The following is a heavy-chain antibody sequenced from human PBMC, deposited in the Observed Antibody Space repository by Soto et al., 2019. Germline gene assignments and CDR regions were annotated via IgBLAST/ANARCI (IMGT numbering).Heavy chain of an antibody. Sequence: QVQLVQSGAEVKKPGASVKVSCKASGYTFTSYDINWVRQATGQGLEWMGWMNPNSGNTGYAQKFQGRVTMTRNTSISTAYMELSSLRSEDAAVYYCARSRYCISTSCYLPGYNWFDPWGQGTLVTVSS. V-gene: IGHV1-8*01. CDR1: GYTFTSYD. CDR3: ARSRYCISTSCYLPGYNWFDP. D-gene: IGHD2-2*01. CDR2: MNPNSGNT. J-gene: IGHJ5*02.